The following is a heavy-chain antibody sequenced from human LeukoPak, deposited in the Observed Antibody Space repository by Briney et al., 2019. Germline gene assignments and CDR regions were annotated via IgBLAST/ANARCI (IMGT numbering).Heavy chain of an antibody. V-gene: IGHV4-39*01. D-gene: IGHD3-22*01. Sequence: SETLSLTCTVSGGSISSSSYYWGWIRQPPGKGLEWIGTIYYSGSTYYNPSLRSRVTMSVDTSKNQFSLKLSSVTAADTAVYYCASYYYDSSGLYYWGQGTLVTVSS. CDR3: ASYYYDSSGLYY. CDR1: GGSISSSSYY. J-gene: IGHJ4*02. CDR2: IYYSGST.